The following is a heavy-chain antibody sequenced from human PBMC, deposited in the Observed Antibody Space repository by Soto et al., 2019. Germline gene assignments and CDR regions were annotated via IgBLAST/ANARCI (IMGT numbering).Heavy chain of an antibody. Sequence: QPGGSLRLSCAASGFTFSSDAMSWVRQAPGKGLEWVSAISGSGGSTYYADSVKGRFTISRDNSKNTLYLQMNSLRAEDTAVYYCAKYQAHTMDDLLAFDIWGQGTMVTVSS. CDR2: ISGSGGST. CDR3: AKYQAHTMDDLLAFDI. V-gene: IGHV3-23*01. J-gene: IGHJ3*02. D-gene: IGHD3-10*01. CDR1: GFTFSSDA.